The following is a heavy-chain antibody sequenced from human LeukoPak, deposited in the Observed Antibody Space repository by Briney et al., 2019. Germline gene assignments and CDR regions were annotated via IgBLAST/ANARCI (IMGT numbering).Heavy chain of an antibody. D-gene: IGHD6-13*01. V-gene: IGHV4-39*01. CDR2: IYYSGST. Sequence: SETLSLTCTVSGGSISRSSYYWGWIRQPPGKGLEWIGSIYYSGSTYYNPSLKSRVTISVDTSKNQFSLKLSSVTAADTAVYYCARLAAAGRNFDYWGQGTLVTVSS. CDR1: GGSISRSSYY. J-gene: IGHJ4*02. CDR3: ARLAAAGRNFDY.